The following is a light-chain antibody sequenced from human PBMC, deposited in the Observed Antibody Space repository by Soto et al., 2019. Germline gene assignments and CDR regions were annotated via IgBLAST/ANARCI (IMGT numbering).Light chain of an antibody. V-gene: IGLV1-51*01. CDR3: GTWESRLSAVV. CDR2: DNN. CDR1: SSNIGNNY. J-gene: IGLJ2*01. Sequence: QSVLTQPPSVSAAPGQKVTISCSGSSSNIGNNYVFWYQQLPGTAPKLLIYDNNKRPSGIPDRFSGSKSGTSATLGITGLQTGDEADYYCGTWESRLSAVVFGGGTKLTVL.